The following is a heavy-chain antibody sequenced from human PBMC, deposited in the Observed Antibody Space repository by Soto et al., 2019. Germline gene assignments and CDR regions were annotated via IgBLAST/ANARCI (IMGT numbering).Heavy chain of an antibody. CDR1: GFTFSSYG. D-gene: IGHD1-26*01. CDR2: ISYDGREK. J-gene: IGHJ4*02. CDR3: ARLWSAREPNFDS. Sequence: PGGSRRLSCAGSGFTFSSYGIYWVRQAPGKGLQWVAHISYDGREKNYGDSVKGRFTISRDNSQNTVSLQMNSLKTEDTAVYYCARLWSAREPNFDSWGQGTLVTVSS. V-gene: IGHV3-30*03.